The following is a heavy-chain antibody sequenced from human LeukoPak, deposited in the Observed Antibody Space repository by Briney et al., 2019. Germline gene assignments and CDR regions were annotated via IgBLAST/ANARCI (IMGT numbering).Heavy chain of an antibody. CDR1: GFTFSIYA. V-gene: IGHV3-30*04. J-gene: IGHJ6*03. CDR3: AKVPPRPYCSGGSCYMDV. Sequence: GGSLRLSCAASGFTFSIYAMHWVRQAPGKGLEWVAVISYDGSDKFYADSVKGRFTISRDNSKNTLYLQMNSLRAEDTAVYYCAKVPPRPYCSGGSCYMDVWGKGTTVTISS. CDR2: ISYDGSDK. D-gene: IGHD2-15*01.